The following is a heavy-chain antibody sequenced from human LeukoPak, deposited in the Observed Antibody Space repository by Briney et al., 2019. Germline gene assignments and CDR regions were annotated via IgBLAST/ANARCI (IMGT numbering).Heavy chain of an antibody. J-gene: IGHJ4*02. CDR2: ISYDGSRK. Sequence: GRSLRLSCAASGFSFSSYAMHWVRQAPGKGLEWVVVISYDGSRKYYADSVKGRFTISRDNSKNTLYLQMNSLRAEDTAVYYCARVRVDITIFGVALDYWGQGTLVTVSS. CDR3: ARVRVDITIFGVALDY. V-gene: IGHV3-30-3*01. D-gene: IGHD3-3*01. CDR1: GFSFSSYA.